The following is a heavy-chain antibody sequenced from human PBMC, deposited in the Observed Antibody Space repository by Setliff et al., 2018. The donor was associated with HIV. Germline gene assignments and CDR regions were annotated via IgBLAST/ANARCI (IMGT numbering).Heavy chain of an antibody. CDR3: ARDPLGYNWRRYFDF. Sequence: SETLSLTCTVSGGSITSHFWSWIRQPPGKGLEWIGSMFYSGATNYNPSLKSRVTFSVDTSKNQFSLKLTSVTAADTAVYYCARDPLGYNWRRYFDFWGQGTLVTVSS. V-gene: IGHV4-59*11. J-gene: IGHJ4*02. D-gene: IGHD1-20*01. CDR2: MFYSGAT. CDR1: GGSITSHF.